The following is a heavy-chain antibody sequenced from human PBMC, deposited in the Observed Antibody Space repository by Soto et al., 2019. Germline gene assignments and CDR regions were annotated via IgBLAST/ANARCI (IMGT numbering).Heavy chain of an antibody. V-gene: IGHV4-39*01. Sequence: LYLTCTVSGSSISSSSYYWGWIRQAPGKGLEWIASLYNCAGNTYYNLSLKSRVTISVDTPKNQFFLRLNSVTAADTAVYFCASGPSSAWIDNWGQGTLVT. CDR3: ASGPSSAWIDN. CDR1: GSSISSSSYY. J-gene: IGHJ4*02. CDR2: LYNCAGNT. D-gene: IGHD6-25*01.